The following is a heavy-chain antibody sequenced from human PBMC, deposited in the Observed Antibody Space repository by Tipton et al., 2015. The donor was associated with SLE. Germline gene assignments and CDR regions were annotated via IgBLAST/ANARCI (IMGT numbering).Heavy chain of an antibody. Sequence: SLRLSCAGSGFSFGRNTMHWVRQAPGKGLEWVAGISYHGSNKFYADSVKGRFIIARDNSKNTLYLQMNSLRVEDTAAYFCARDALIFGVGLPMDALDSWGQGTVVTVSS. CDR3: ARDALIFGVGLPMDALDS. D-gene: IGHD3-3*01. CDR1: GFSFGRNT. CDR2: ISYHGSNK. V-gene: IGHV3-30*04. J-gene: IGHJ3*02.